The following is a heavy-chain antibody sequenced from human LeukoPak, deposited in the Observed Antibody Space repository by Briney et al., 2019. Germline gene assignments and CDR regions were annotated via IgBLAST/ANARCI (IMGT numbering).Heavy chain of an antibody. J-gene: IGHJ4*02. CDR1: GLTFSGYT. V-gene: IGHV3-21*01. CDR2: ISSSGTYI. CDR3: ARSADYGDFGTH. D-gene: IGHD4-17*01. Sequence: SGGSLRLSCAASGLTFSGYTLSWVRQTPGKGLERVSSISSSGTYIFYADSVRGRFTISRDNPKNSLYLEMNSLTVEDTAVFYCARSADYGDFGTHWGQGTLVTVSS.